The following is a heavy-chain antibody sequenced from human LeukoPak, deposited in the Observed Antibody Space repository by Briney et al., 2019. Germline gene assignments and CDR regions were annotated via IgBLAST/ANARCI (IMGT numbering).Heavy chain of an antibody. Sequence: ASVKVSCKASGGTFSSYAMSWVRQAPGQGLEWMGGIIPIFGTANYAQKFQRRVTITADESTSTAYMALSSLRSEDTAVYYCARSDTSLSFGTYGMDVWGQGTTVTVSS. CDR1: GGTFSSYA. V-gene: IGHV1-69*13. CDR2: IIPIFGTA. CDR3: ARSDTSLSFGTYGMDV. D-gene: IGHD2-2*01. J-gene: IGHJ6*02.